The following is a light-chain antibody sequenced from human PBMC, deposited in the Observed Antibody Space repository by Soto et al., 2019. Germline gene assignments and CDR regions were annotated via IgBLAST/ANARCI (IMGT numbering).Light chain of an antibody. J-gene: IGLJ2*01. Sequence: QSALTQPASVSGSPGQSITISCTGTSSDFGNYNLVSWYQQHPGKVPKLILFEVNKRPSGVSSRFSGSKSGTTASLTISDLQADDEADYYCSSYTSLKTRVFGGGTKLTVL. V-gene: IGLV2-14*02. CDR1: SSDFGNYNL. CDR2: EVN. CDR3: SSYTSLKTRV.